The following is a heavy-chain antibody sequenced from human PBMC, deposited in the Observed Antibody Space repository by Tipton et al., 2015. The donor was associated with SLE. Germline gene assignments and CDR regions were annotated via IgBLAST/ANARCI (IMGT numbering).Heavy chain of an antibody. CDR2: INPNVGYA. V-gene: IGHV1-8*01. Sequence: QVQLVQSGAEVKKPGASVKVSCKTSGDSFTNYDVNWVRQATGQGLEWVGWINPNVGYAGYAQKFQGRVTITGDTSIGTVYMELSSLRADDTAVYYCARLRSGNERRGYDLWGQGTMVTVSS. D-gene: IGHD1-1*01. J-gene: IGHJ3*01. CDR3: ARLRSGNERRGYDL. CDR1: GDSFTNYD.